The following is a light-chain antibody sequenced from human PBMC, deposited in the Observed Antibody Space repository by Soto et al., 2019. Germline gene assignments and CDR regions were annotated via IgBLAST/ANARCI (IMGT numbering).Light chain of an antibody. CDR1: QSVSSSY. CDR3: QQYARPPYA. J-gene: IGKJ3*01. CDR2: GAS. Sequence: SQSVSSSYLAWYQQKPGQAPRLLIYGASSRATGIPDRFSGSGSGTDFTLTISSLEPEDFAVYYCQQYARPPYAFGPGGNVDIK. V-gene: IGKV3-20*01.